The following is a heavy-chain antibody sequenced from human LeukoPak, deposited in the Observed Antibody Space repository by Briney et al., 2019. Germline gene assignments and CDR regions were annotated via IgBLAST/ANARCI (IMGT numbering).Heavy chain of an antibody. CDR2: ISGSGGST. Sequence: PGRSLRLSCAASGFTFSSYAMSWVRQAPGKGLEWVSAISGSGGSTYYADSVKGRFTISRDNSKNTLYLQMNSLRAEDTAVYYCARPTRIAVAGTMEPFDYWGQGTLVTVSS. D-gene: IGHD6-19*01. J-gene: IGHJ4*02. V-gene: IGHV3-23*01. CDR3: ARPTRIAVAGTMEPFDY. CDR1: GFTFSSYA.